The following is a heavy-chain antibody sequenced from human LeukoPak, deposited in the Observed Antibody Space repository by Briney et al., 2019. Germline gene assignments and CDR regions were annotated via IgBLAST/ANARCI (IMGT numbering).Heavy chain of an antibody. D-gene: IGHD1-7*01. Sequence: SETLSLTCTVSGDSISSYYWSWIRQPPGKGLEWIGYIYYSGSTNYSPSLKSRVTISLDTSKNQFSLKLSSVTAADTAVYYCARAYNWNSYYFDYWGQGTLVSVSS. CDR2: IYYSGST. J-gene: IGHJ4*02. V-gene: IGHV4-59*01. CDR3: ARAYNWNSYYFDY. CDR1: GDSISSYY.